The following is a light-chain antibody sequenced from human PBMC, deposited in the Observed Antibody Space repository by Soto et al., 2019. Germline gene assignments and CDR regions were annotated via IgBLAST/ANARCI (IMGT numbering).Light chain of an antibody. V-gene: IGLV4-69*01. CDR2: LNSDGRH. CDR1: SGHSSYA. CDR3: QTWGTGIHYV. J-gene: IGLJ1*01. Sequence: QSVLTQSPSASASLGASVKLTCTLSSGHSSYAIAWHQQQPEKGPRYLMKLNSDGRHSKGDGIPDRFSGSSSGAERYLTISSLQSEDEADYYWQTWGTGIHYVFGTGTKLTVL.